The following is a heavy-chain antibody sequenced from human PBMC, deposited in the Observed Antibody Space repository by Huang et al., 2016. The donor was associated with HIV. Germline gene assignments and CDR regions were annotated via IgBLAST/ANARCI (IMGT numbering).Heavy chain of an antibody. CDR1: GFIFDNYG. CDR2: IRSEGSTK. V-gene: IGHV3-30*02. D-gene: IGHD5-12*01. CDR3: ARAVDGYNAKGYYMDV. J-gene: IGHJ6*03. Sequence: QLQLVESGGGVVQPGGSLRLSCGAFGFIFDNYGMHWVRQSPGKGLEWGAFIRSEGSTKYKGESVKGRFTISRDNLENTLHLQMNSLRDGDTGLYYCARAVDGYNAKGYYMDVWGKGTAVIVSS.